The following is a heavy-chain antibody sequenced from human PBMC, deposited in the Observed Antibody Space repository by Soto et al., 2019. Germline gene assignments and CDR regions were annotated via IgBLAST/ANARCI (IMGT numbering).Heavy chain of an antibody. CDR1: GFTFSSYA. CDR2: ISGSGGST. J-gene: IGHJ4*02. CDR3: AKRAIVVVVAATSFDY. Sequence: GGSLRLSCAASGFTFSSYAMSWVRQAPGKGLEWVSAISGSGGSTYYADSVKGRFTISRDNSKNTLYLQMNSLRAEDTAVYYCAKRAIVVVVAATSFDYWGQGTLVTVSS. V-gene: IGHV3-23*01. D-gene: IGHD2-15*01.